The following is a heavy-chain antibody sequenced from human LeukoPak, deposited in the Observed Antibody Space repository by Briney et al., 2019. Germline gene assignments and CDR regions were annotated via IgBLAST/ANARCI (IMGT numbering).Heavy chain of an antibody. Sequence: PSETLSLTCTVSGGSISNYYWSWIRQPPGKGLEWIGYIYYSGSTNYNPSLKSRVTISVDTSKNQFSLKLSSVTAADTAVYYCARSRFRGYDLTFWGQGTLVTVSS. V-gene: IGHV4-59*12. CDR2: IYYSGST. D-gene: IGHD5-12*01. CDR1: GGSISNYY. CDR3: ARSRFRGYDLTF. J-gene: IGHJ4*02.